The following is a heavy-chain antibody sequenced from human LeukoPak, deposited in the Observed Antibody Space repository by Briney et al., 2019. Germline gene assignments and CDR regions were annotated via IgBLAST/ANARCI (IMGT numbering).Heavy chain of an antibody. J-gene: IGHJ1*01. CDR2: IYHSGST. CDR1: GGSINSGGYS. CDR3: ARGLFGYCSSTRCPEYFQH. Sequence: SETLSLTCAVSGGSINSGGYSWSWIRQPPGKGLEWIGYIYHSGSTYYNSSLKSRVTISVDRSKNQFSLKLSSVTAADTAVYYCARGLFGYCSSTRCPEYFQHWGQGTLVTVSS. D-gene: IGHD2-2*03. V-gene: IGHV4-30-2*01.